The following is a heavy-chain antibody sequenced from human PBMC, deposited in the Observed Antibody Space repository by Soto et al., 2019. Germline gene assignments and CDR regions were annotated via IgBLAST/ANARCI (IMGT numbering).Heavy chain of an antibody. V-gene: IGHV4-30-4*01. CDR2: IYYSGST. Sequence: TLSLTCTVSGGSISSGDYYWSWIRQPPGKGLEWIGYIYYSGSTYYNPSLKSRVTISVDTSKNQFSLKLSSVTAADTAVYYCARVVAAGTDYFDYWGQGTLVTVSS. J-gene: IGHJ4*02. CDR1: GGSISSGDYY. CDR3: ARVVAAGTDYFDY. D-gene: IGHD6-13*01.